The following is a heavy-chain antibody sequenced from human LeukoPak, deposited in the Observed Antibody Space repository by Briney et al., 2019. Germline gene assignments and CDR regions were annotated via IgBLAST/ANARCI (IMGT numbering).Heavy chain of an antibody. D-gene: IGHD2-2*01. CDR2: IYSGGST. CDR3: AREYQGMDV. J-gene: IGHJ6*02. Sequence: GGSLRLSCAASGFTVSNNYMNWVRQAPGKGLEWVSVIYSGGSTHYPDSVKGQFAISRDNSKNTLYLQMNSLRAEDTAVYYCAREYQGMDVWGQGTTVTVS. CDR1: GFTVSNNY. V-gene: IGHV3-53*01.